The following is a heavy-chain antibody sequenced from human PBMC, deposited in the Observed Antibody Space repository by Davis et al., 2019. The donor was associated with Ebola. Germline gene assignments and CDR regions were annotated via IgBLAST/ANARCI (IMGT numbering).Heavy chain of an antibody. D-gene: IGHD2-8*02. CDR2: FSYGDNT. Sequence: MPSETLSLTCTVSGASISSRSYYWGWIRQPPGKGLEWVGSFSYGDNTHYYNPSLKSRVTISVDTSKNQFSLKLSSVTAADTAVYYCASPGVLVVYAYNYWGQGTLVTVSS. J-gene: IGHJ4*02. V-gene: IGHV4-39*01. CDR3: ASPGVLVVYAYNY. CDR1: GASISSRSYY.